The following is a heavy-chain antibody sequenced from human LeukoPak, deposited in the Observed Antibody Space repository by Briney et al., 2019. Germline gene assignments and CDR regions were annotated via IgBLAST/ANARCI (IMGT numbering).Heavy chain of an antibody. CDR2: ISYDGSNK. D-gene: IGHD6-19*01. Sequence: GGSVRLSCAASGFTFSTYAMNWVRQAPGKGLEWVAVISYDGSNKYYADSVKGRFTISRDNSKNTLYLQMNSLRAEDTAVYYCAKDVPAGAVAPHLWGRGTLVTVSS. CDR1: GFTFSTYA. CDR3: AKDVPAGAVAPHL. J-gene: IGHJ2*01. V-gene: IGHV3-30*04.